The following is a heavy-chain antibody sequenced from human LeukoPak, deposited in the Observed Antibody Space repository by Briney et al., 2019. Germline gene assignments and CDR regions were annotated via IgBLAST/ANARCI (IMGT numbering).Heavy chain of an antibody. CDR3: AKGCSGGSCYDY. Sequence: PGGSLRLSCAASGFTFDDYAMHWVRQAPGKGLEWVSGISWNSGSIGYADSVKGRFTISRDNAKNSLYLQMNSLRAEDTAVYYCAKGCSGGSCYDYWGQGTLVTVSS. V-gene: IGHV3-9*01. J-gene: IGHJ4*02. CDR1: GFTFDDYA. CDR2: ISWNSGSI. D-gene: IGHD2-15*01.